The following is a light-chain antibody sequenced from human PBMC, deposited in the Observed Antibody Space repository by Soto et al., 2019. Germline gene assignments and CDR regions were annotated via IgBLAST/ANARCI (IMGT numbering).Light chain of an antibody. CDR1: QSVNSN. CDR3: QQYNFWPPLT. Sequence: EIVMTQSPATLSVSPGERATISCRASQSVNSNLAWYRQKPGQAPKLLISDASTRATGVPARFSGSGSGTEFTLTIISLQSADSGIYYCQQYNFWPPLTFGGGTKVEIK. CDR2: DAS. J-gene: IGKJ4*01. V-gene: IGKV3-15*01.